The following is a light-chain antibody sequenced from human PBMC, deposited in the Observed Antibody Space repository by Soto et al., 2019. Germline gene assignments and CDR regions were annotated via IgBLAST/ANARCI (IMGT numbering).Light chain of an antibody. Sequence: ERMMTHSAATLFVSKEERVTFSFRASQSVSYYLAWYQQKPGQAPRLLIYGASTRATGIPARFSGSGSGAEFTLTISSLQSEDFAVYCWQQYNNWTSFGQVTLLEI. CDR2: GAS. V-gene: IGKV3-15*01. CDR1: QSVSYY. CDR3: QQYNNWTS. J-gene: IGKJ5*01.